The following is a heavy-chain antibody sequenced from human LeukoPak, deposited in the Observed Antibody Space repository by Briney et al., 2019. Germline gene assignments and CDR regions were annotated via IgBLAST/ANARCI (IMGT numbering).Heavy chain of an antibody. J-gene: IGHJ4*02. CDR3: AKGLLSGFDPPFDH. V-gene: IGHV3-23*01. D-gene: IGHD5-12*01. CDR1: GFTFSIYA. CDR2: ITSGGGST. Sequence: GGSLRLSCAASGFTFSIYAMSWVRQAPGKGLEWVSAITSGGGSTYYADSVKGRFTVSGDNSKNTLYLQMSSLGAEDTDVYYCAKGLLSGFDPPFDHWGQGTLVTVSS.